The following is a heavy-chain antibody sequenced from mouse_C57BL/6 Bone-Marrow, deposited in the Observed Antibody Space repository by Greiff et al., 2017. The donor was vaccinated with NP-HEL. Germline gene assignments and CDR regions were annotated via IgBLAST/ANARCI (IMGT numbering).Heavy chain of an antibody. CDR2: IYPSDGST. J-gene: IGHJ4*01. V-gene: IGHV1-85*01. CDR3: ARSGDYCDSRGKYAMDY. Sequence: QVQLQQSGPELVKPGASVKLSCKASGYTFTSYDINWVKQRPGQGLEWIGLIYPSDGSTKYNEKFKGKATLTVDTSSSTAYMELHSLTSEDSAVYFCARSGDYCDSRGKYAMDYWGQGTSVTVSS. CDR1: GYTFTSYD. D-gene: IGHD1-1*01.